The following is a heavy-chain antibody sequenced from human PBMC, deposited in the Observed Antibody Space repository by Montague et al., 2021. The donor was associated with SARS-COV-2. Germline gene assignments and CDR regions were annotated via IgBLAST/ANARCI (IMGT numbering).Heavy chain of an antibody. D-gene: IGHD2/OR15-2a*01. CDR2: VHYSGNI. CDR1: GGPINSDSYY. CDR3: VRHGMVPVFLNDY. Sequence: SETLSLTCSVSGGPINSDSYYWGWIRQPPGKTLEWVGSVHYSGNIYYNPSLKSRVAISVDPSKNQFSLNVSAVTAADTAVYYCVRHGMVPVFLNDYWGQGTLVTVSS. J-gene: IGHJ4*02. V-gene: IGHV4-39*01.